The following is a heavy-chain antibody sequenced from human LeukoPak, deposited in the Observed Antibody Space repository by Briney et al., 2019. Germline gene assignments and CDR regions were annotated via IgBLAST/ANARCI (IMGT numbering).Heavy chain of an antibody. V-gene: IGHV1-46*01. CDR2: INPSGGST. CDR1: GYTFTSYY. J-gene: IGHJ6*03. Sequence: ASVKVSCKASGYTFTSYYMHWVRQAPGQGLEWMGIINPSGGSTSYAQKFQGRVTMTRDMSTSTVYMELSSLRSEDTAVYYCARWAAGKLPDYYYYYMDVWGKGTTVTVSS. D-gene: IGHD1-26*01. CDR3: ARWAAGKLPDYYYYYMDV.